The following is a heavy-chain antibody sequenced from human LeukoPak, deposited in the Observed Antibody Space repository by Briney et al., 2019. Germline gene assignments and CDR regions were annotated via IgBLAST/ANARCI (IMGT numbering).Heavy chain of an antibody. CDR3: ARYHDYGDYEYYFDY. V-gene: IGHV4-4*07. D-gene: IGHD4-17*01. CDR1: GGSISSYY. CDR2: IYTSGST. Sequence: SETLSLTCTVSGGSISSYYWSWIRQPAGKGLGWIGRIYTSGSTNYNPSLKSRVTMSVDTSKNQFSLKLSSVTAADTAVYYCARYHDYGDYEYYFDYWGQGTLVTVSS. J-gene: IGHJ4*02.